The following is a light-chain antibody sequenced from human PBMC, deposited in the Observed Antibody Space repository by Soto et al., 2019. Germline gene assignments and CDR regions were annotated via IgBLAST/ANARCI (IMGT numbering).Light chain of an antibody. J-gene: IGKJ1*01. Sequence: EIVLTQSPDTLSLSPGERATLSCRASQSVTSNYLAWYQQKPGQAPRLLIYGASSRATGIPDRFSGSGSGTDFNLTISRLETEDFAVYYGQQYGGSPRTFGQGTKVEIK. V-gene: IGKV3-20*01. CDR1: QSVTSNY. CDR3: QQYGGSPRT. CDR2: GAS.